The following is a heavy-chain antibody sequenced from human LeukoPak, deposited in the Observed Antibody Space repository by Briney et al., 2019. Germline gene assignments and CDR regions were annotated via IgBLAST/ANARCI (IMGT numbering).Heavy chain of an antibody. CDR2: IKPDGRGR. CDR3: ETFSSANYPKAPFTI. D-gene: IGHD4/OR15-4a*01. J-gene: IGHJ3*02. Sequence: PGGSLRLSCAASGFAFCNNWMSWVPQTPGKRQEWGAKIKPDGRGRSYVDSVKGRFNNSRDTAKNTLYLQMRGLRPEDPALYYRETFSSANYPKAPFTIWGQGTMVTVS. CDR1: GFAFCNNW. V-gene: IGHV3-7*01.